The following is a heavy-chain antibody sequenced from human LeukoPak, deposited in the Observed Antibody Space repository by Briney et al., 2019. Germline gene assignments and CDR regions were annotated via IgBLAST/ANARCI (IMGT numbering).Heavy chain of an antibody. CDR3: VRSGYYTYQYYYMDV. D-gene: IGHD3-3*01. V-gene: IGHV3-30*03. CDR1: GFTFSSYG. CDR2: ISYDGSNK. J-gene: IGHJ6*03. Sequence: GGSLRLSCAASGFTFSSYGMHWVRQAPGKGLEWVAVISYDGSNKYYADSVKGRFTISRDNSKNTLYLQMNSLRAEDTAVYYCVRSGYYTYQYYYMDVWGKGTTVTVSS.